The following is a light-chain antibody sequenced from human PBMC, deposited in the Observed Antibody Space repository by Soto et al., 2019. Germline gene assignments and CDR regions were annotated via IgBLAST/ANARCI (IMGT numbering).Light chain of an antibody. V-gene: IGKV1-39*01. CDR3: QQSDSTPPT. CDR2: GAS. CDR1: QSIGSY. Sequence: DIQMTQTPASLSASVGDRVTLTCRASQSIGSYLNWYQHKPGKAPKLLIYGASNLQSGFPSRFSGSGSGTDFTLTISSLQPEDFATYYCQQSDSTPPTFGQGTRLEIK. J-gene: IGKJ5*01.